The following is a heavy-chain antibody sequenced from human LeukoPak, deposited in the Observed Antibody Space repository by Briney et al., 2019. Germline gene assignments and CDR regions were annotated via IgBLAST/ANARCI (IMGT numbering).Heavy chain of an antibody. CDR3: ARGKIVGATLYFDY. D-gene: IGHD1-26*01. V-gene: IGHV4-4*02. CDR1: GGSISSSNW. CDR2: IYHSGST. Sequence: PSETLSLTCAVSGGSISSSNWWSWVRQPPGKGLEWIGEIYHSGSTNYNPSLKSRVTISVDKSKNQFSLKLSSVTAADTAVYYCARGKIVGATLYFDYWGQGTLVTVSS. J-gene: IGHJ4*02.